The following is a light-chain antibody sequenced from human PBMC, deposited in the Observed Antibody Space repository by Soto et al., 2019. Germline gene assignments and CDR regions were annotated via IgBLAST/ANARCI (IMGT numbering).Light chain of an antibody. CDR3: QDLSHSPYT. CDR2: DSS. Sequence: DIQLTQSPSFLSASVEDRVTISCRASYGISSSLAWYQQEPGKPPNLLIYDSSTLHTGVPSSFTGSGCGRKFTLTISRLQVGDFATYFCQDLSHSPYTFGQGTKLEI. V-gene: IGKV1-9*01. CDR1: YGISSS. J-gene: IGKJ2*01.